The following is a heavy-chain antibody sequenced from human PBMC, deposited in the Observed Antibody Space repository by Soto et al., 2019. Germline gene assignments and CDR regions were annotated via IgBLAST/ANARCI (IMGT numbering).Heavy chain of an antibody. CDR2: IKEDGSET. CDR1: GFTFDDYA. CDR3: VRGGYCGRTSCYKNFYFDL. D-gene: IGHD2-2*02. V-gene: IGHV3-7*03. J-gene: IGHJ2*01. Sequence: EVQLVESGGGLVQPGRSLRLSCAASGFTFDDYAMHWVRQAPGKGLEWMANIKEDGSETYYVDSVKGRFTISRDNSQNALYLQMNSLSADDAAVYYCVRGGYCGRTSCYKNFYFDLWGRGTLVTVSS.